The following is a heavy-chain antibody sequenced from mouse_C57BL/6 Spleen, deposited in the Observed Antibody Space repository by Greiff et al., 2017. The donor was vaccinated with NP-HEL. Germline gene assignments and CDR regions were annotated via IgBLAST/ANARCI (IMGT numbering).Heavy chain of an antibody. CDR2: ISSGSSTI. CDR1: GFTFSDYG. Sequence: EVKLMESGGGLVKPGGSLKLSCAASGFTFSDYGMHWVRQAPEKGLEWVAYISSGSSTIYYADTVKGRFTISRDNAKTTLFLQMTSVRSEDTAMYYCARDYYGSKAYWGQGTLVTVSA. J-gene: IGHJ3*01. V-gene: IGHV5-17*01. D-gene: IGHD1-1*01. CDR3: ARDYYGSKAY.